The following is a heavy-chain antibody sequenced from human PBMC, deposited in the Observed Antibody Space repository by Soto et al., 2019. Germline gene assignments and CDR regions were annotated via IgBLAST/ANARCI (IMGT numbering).Heavy chain of an antibody. CDR2: IYSGGST. D-gene: IGHD4-17*01. CDR1: GFTVSSNY. CDR3: ARAFDYGDYSRGYYYYYMDV. Sequence: GGSLRLSCAASGFTVSSNYMSWVRQAPGKGLEWVSVIYSGGSTYYADSVKGRFTISRHNPKNTLYLQMNSLRAEDTAVYYCARAFDYGDYSRGYYYYYMDVWGKGTTVTVSS. J-gene: IGHJ6*03. V-gene: IGHV3-53*04.